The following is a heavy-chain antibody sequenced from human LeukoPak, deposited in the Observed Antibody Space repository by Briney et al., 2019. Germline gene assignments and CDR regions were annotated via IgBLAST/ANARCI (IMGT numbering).Heavy chain of an antibody. J-gene: IGHJ4*02. CDR1: GFTVSSNY. Sequence: GGSLRLSCAASGFTVSSNYMSWVRQAPGKGLEWVSVIYSGGNTYYADSVKGRFTISRDDPHNTLYLQMNSLRGEDTAVYFCARGGVDYYGSGTYYIMYYFDYWGQGALVTVSS. CDR2: IYSGGNT. D-gene: IGHD3-10*01. CDR3: ARGGVDYYGSGTYYIMYYFDY. V-gene: IGHV3-53*01.